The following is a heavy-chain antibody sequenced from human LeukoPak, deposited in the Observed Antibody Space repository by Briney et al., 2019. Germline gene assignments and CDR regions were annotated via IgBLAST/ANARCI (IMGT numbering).Heavy chain of an antibody. Sequence: ASVTVSCKASGYYFTSVGITWVRQAPGQGLEWMGWISPYNGNTRYVQKLQGRVTMTTDTSTSTAYMELRSLRFDDTAVYYCARAGSGSGWYFDYWGQGTLVTVSA. CDR3: ARAGSGSGWYFDY. V-gene: IGHV1-18*01. D-gene: IGHD6-19*01. CDR2: ISPYNGNT. CDR1: GYYFTSVG. J-gene: IGHJ4*02.